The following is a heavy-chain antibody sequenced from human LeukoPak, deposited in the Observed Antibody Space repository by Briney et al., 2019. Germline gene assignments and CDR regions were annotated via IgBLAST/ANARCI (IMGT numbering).Heavy chain of an antibody. Sequence: PGGSLRLSCASSGFTFRYFAMSWVRQAPGRGLEWVSAVGGGDGITYYADSVKGRFTISRDNSENTLHLQMNTLRAEDTAVYYCAKGSALALGSLDLWGRGTLVTVSS. V-gene: IGHV3-23*01. CDR3: AKGSALALGSLDL. CDR2: VGGGDGIT. CDR1: GFTFRYFA. J-gene: IGHJ2*01. D-gene: IGHD2-15*01.